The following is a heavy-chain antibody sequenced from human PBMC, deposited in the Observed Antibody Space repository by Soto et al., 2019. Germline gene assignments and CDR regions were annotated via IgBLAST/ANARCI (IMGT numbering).Heavy chain of an antibody. J-gene: IGHJ6*02. CDR3: ARDAGYCSSTSCHYYYYYGMDV. V-gene: IGHV3-48*03. D-gene: IGHD2-2*01. CDR1: GFTFSSYE. CDR2: ISSSGSTI. Sequence: GGSLRLSCAASGFTFSSYEMNWVRQAPGKGLEWVSYISSSGSTIYYADSVKGRFTISRDNAKNSLYLQMNSLRAEDTAVYYCARDAGYCSSTSCHYYYYYGMDVWGQGTKVTVSS.